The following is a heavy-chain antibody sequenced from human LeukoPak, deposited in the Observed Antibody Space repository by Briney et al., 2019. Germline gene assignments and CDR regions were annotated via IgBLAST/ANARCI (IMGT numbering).Heavy chain of an antibody. CDR2: ISGSGEST. CDR3: AKGPLPRIDY. J-gene: IGHJ4*02. CDR1: GFSFSSYG. V-gene: IGHV3-23*01. Sequence: GGSLRLSCVGSGFSFSSYGMTWVRQAPGKGLEWVSAISGSGESTYNAGSVQGRFTISRDNSKNTVYLQMSSLRAEDTAVYYCAKGPLPRIDYWGQGTLVTVSS.